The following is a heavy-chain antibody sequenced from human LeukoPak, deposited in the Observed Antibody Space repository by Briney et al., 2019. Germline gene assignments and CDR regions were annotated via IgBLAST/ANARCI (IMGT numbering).Heavy chain of an antibody. Sequence: TASETLSLTCTVSGASISSGSYYWSWIRQPAGKGLEWIGRIYTSGSTNYNPSLKSRVTISVDTSKNQFSVKLSAVTAADTAVYYCARDGTVNWFDPWGQGTLVTVSS. V-gene: IGHV4-61*02. CDR2: IYTSGST. J-gene: IGHJ5*02. CDR3: ARDGTVNWFDP. CDR1: GASISSGSYY. D-gene: IGHD4-17*01.